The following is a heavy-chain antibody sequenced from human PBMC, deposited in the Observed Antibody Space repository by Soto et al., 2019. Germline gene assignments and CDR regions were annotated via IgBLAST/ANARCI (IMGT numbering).Heavy chain of an antibody. Sequence: LKISCKGSGYSFTSYWISWVRQMPGKGVEWMGRIDPSDSYTNYSPSFQGHVTISADKSISTAYLQWSSLKASDTAMYYCARLDEYCSSTSCLDYYYGMDVWGQGTMVTVSS. CDR1: GYSFTSYW. D-gene: IGHD2-2*01. CDR3: ARLDEYCSSTSCLDYYYGMDV. V-gene: IGHV5-10-1*01. J-gene: IGHJ6*02. CDR2: IDPSDSYT.